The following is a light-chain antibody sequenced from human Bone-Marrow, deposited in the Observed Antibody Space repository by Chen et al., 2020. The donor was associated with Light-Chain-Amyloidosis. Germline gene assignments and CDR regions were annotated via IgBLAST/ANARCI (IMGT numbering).Light chain of an antibody. CDR2: EVS. CDR1: SSDVGGYTF. Sequence: QSSLTQPPSASGSPGPSVTISCTGASSDVGGYTFVSWYQQHPGKAPKLMIHEVSKRPSGVPDRFSGSKSGNTASLTVSGLQAEDEADYYCSSYLGNNNWVFGGGTKLTVL. J-gene: IGLJ3*02. V-gene: IGLV2-8*01. CDR3: SSYLGNNNWV.